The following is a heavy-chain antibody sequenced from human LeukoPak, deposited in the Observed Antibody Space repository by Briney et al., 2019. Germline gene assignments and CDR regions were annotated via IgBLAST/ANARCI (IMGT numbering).Heavy chain of an antibody. D-gene: IGHD3-16*01. Sequence: HPGGSLRLSCAASGFTFSSYWMSWVRQAPGKGLEWVANIKQDGSEKYYADSVKGRFTTSRDNTKNSLYLQMNSLRAEDTAVYYCAKQRYGGEDYWGQGTLVTVSS. CDR3: AKQRYGGEDY. CDR2: IKQDGSEK. CDR1: GFTFSSYW. V-gene: IGHV3-7*01. J-gene: IGHJ4*02.